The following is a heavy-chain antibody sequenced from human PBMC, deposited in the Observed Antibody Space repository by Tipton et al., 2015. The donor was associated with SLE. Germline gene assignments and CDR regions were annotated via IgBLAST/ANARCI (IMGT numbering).Heavy chain of an antibody. CDR1: GFTFGVFW. CDR2: IRQDGSEK. D-gene: IGHD3-10*01. J-gene: IGHJ5*02. CDR3: AKGGRSYYGP. V-gene: IGHV3-7*01. Sequence: QLVQSGGGLVQPGGSLRLSCAASGFTFGVFWMSWVRQAPGKGLEWVAHIRQDGSEKYYVESVKGRFAISRDNAKNSLYLQMSNLRVEDMAVYYCAKGGRSYYGPWGQGTLVTVSS.